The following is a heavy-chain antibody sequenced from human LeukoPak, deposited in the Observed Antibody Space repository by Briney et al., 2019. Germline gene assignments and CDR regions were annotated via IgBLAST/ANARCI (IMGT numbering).Heavy chain of an antibody. D-gene: IGHD3-22*01. Sequence: ASVKVSCKVSGYTLTELSMHWVRQAPGKGLEWMGGFDPEDGETIYAQKFQGRVTMTEDTSTDTAYMELSSLRSEDTAVYYCATEVITTFNFDYWGQGTLVTVSS. CDR2: FDPEDGET. V-gene: IGHV1-24*01. CDR1: GYTLTELS. CDR3: ATEVITTFNFDY. J-gene: IGHJ4*02.